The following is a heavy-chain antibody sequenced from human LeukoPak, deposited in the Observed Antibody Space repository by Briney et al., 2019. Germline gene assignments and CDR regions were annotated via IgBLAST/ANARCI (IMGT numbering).Heavy chain of an antibody. V-gene: IGHV4-59*11. CDR3: TRTSYSSGWFDP. CDR2: VHYSGST. Sequence: SETLSLTCTVSGGSISSHFWSWIRQPPGKGLEWITYVHYSGSTNYNPSLKSRVTISVDTSKNQVSLKLSSVTAADTAVYYCTRTSYSSGWFDPWGQGTLVTVSS. J-gene: IGHJ5*02. CDR1: GGSISSHF. D-gene: IGHD6-19*01.